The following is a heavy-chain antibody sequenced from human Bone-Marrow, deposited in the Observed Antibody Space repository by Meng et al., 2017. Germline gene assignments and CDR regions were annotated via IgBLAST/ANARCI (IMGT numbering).Heavy chain of an antibody. D-gene: IGHD3-10*01. CDR1: GGSISSSSYY. V-gene: IGHV4-39*01. CDR2: IYYSGST. J-gene: IGHJ5*02. CDR3: ARCYYGSGQEGNWFDP. Sequence: QLQLQESGPGLAQPSETLSLTCTVSGGSISSSSYYWGWIRQPPGKGLEWIGSIYYSGSTYYNPSLKSRVTISVDTSKNQFSLKLSSVTAADTAVYYCARCYYGSGQEGNWFDPWGQGTLVTVSS.